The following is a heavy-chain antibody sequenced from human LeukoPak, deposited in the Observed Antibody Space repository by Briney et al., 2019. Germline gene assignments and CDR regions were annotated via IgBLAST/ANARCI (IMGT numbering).Heavy chain of an antibody. CDR1: GFTFSSYW. CDR3: ARAQLRFLEWSPWGY. Sequence: QAGGSLRLSCTASGFTFSSYWMSWVRQAPGKGLEWVANIKQDGSEKYYVDSVKGRFTISRDNAKNSLYLQMNSLRAEDTAVYYCARAQLRFLEWSPWGYWGQGTLVTVSS. D-gene: IGHD3-3*01. V-gene: IGHV3-7*01. CDR2: IKQDGSEK. J-gene: IGHJ4*02.